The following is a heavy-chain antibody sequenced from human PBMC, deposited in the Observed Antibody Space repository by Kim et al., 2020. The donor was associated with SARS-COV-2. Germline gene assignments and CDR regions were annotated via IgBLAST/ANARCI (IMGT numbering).Heavy chain of an antibody. CDR1: GGSISSYY. CDR2: IYTSGST. Sequence: SETLSLTCTVSGGSISSYYWSWIRQPAGKGLEWIGRIYTSGSTNYNPSLKSRVTMSVDTSKNQFSLKLSSVTAADTAVYYCAREGVGEDGSSSWFDPWGQGTLVTVSS. D-gene: IGHD6-13*01. J-gene: IGHJ5*02. CDR3: AREGVGEDGSSSWFDP. V-gene: IGHV4-4*07.